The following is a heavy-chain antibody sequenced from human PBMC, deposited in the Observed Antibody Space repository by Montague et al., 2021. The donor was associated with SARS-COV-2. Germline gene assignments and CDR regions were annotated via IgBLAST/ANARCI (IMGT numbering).Heavy chain of an antibody. J-gene: IGHJ4*02. V-gene: IGHV4-38-2*02. CDR3: ARSQDCSTTSCHFDY. D-gene: IGHD2-2*01. CDR2: IYHSGST. Sequence: SETLSLTCTVSGYSISGGYYWGWIRQPPGKGLEWIGSIYHSGSTYYNPSLKSRVTISVDTSKNQFSLKLSSVTAADTAVYYCARSQDCSTTSCHFDYWGQGTLVTVSS. CDR1: GYSISGGYY.